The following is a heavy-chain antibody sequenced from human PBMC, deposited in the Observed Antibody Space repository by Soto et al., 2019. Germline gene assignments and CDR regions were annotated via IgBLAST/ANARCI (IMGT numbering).Heavy chain of an antibody. CDR2: ISYDGSNK. D-gene: IGHD2-15*01. V-gene: IGHV3-30-3*01. J-gene: IGHJ4*02. CDR3: AREVAGSDY. CDR1: GFTFSSNA. Sequence: QVQLVESGGGVVQPGRSLRLSCAASGFTFSSNAMHWVRQAPGKGLEWVAVISYDGSNKYYADSVKGRFTISRDNSKNTLYLQMNSLRAEDTSVYYCAREVAGSDYWGQGTLVTVSS.